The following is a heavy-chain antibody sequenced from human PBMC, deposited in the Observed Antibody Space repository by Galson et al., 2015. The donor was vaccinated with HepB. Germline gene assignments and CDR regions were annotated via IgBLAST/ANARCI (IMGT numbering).Heavy chain of an antibody. D-gene: IGHD4-17*01. Sequence: QSGAEVKKPGESLKISCKGSGYTFTNYWIAWVRQMPGKGLEWMGIIYPGDSDTRYSPSFQGQVTISADKSISTAYLQWSSLKASDTAMYFCARIGGHMTTVTGFDPWGQGTLVTVSS. V-gene: IGHV5-51*01. CDR3: ARIGGHMTTVTGFDP. J-gene: IGHJ5*02. CDR2: IYPGDSDT. CDR1: GYTFTNYW.